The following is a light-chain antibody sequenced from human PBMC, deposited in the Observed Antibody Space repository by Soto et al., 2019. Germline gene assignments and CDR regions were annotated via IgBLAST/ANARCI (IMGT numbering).Light chain of an antibody. CDR1: QSVSSN. CDR2: GAS. J-gene: IGKJ1*01. V-gene: IGKV3-15*01. CDR3: QQYNNWPPT. Sequence: EIVMTQSPATLSVSPGERATLSCRASQSVSSNLAWYQQKPGQAPRLLIYGASTRATGIPARFSGSGSRTEFTLTISSLQSEDFAVYYCQQYNNWPPTFGHGTKVEIK.